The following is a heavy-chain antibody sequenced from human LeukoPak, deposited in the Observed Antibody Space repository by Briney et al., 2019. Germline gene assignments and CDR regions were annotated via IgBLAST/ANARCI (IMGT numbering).Heavy chain of an antibody. CDR1: GFTFSSYG. D-gene: IGHD3-3*01. V-gene: IGHV3-30*18. CDR2: ISYDGSNK. J-gene: IGHJ5*02. CDR3: AKDWPRFLEWLLYERFDP. Sequence: PGGSLRLSCAASGFTFSSYGMHWVRQAPAKGLEWVAVISYDGSNKYYADSVKGRFTISRDNSKNTLYLQMNSLRAEDTAVYYCAKDWPRFLEWLLYERFDPWGQGTLVTVSS.